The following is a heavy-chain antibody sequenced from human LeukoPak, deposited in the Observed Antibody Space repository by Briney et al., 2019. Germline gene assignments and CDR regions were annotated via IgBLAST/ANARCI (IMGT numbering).Heavy chain of an antibody. Sequence: GGSVRLSCAASGITFGNNWMHWVRQGPGKGLVWISRINSDGGGAIYADSVKGRFTVSRDNAKNTLYLQMNSLRAEDTAVYYCARDVPHNWFDTWGQGTLVTVSS. J-gene: IGHJ5*02. CDR3: ARDVPHNWFDT. V-gene: IGHV3-74*01. CDR2: INSDGGGA. CDR1: GITFGNNW.